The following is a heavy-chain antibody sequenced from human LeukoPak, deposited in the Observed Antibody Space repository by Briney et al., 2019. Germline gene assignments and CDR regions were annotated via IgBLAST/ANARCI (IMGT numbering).Heavy chain of an antibody. Sequence: GGSLRLSCAASGFTFTSYVMHWVRQAPGKGLQWVALISYDGSNKYYADSVKGRFTISRDNSKNTVYLQMNSLRAEDTAVYYCARGPSGDWGQGTLVTVSS. V-gene: IGHV3-30*03. CDR2: ISYDGSNK. D-gene: IGHD3-10*01. J-gene: IGHJ4*02. CDR3: ARGPSGD. CDR1: GFTFTSYV.